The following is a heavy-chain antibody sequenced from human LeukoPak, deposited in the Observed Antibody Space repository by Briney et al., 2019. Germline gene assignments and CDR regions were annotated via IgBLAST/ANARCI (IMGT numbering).Heavy chain of an antibody. Sequence: GGSLRLSCAASGFTVSSNYMSWVRQAPGKGLEWVSVIYSGGSTYYADSVKGRFTNSRDNSKNTLYLQMNSLRAEDTAVYYCARDWGFGELLGYWGQGTLVTVSS. CDR2: IYSGGST. CDR3: ARDWGFGELLGY. J-gene: IGHJ4*02. CDR1: GFTVSSNY. V-gene: IGHV3-53*01. D-gene: IGHD3-10*01.